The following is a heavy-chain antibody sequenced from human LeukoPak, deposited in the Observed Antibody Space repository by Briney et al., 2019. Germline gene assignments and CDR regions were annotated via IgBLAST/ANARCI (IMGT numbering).Heavy chain of an antibody. V-gene: IGHV3-23*01. CDR1: GFTFSSNA. CDR3: AKETPSPEDY. J-gene: IGHJ4*02. CDR2: ISGSGGRT. D-gene: IGHD4-23*01. Sequence: GGSLRLSCAASGFTFSSNAMSWVRQAPGKGLEWVSAISGSGGRTDYADSVKGRFTLSRDNSKNTLYMQMNSLRAEDTAVYYCAKETPSPEDYWGQGTLVTVSS.